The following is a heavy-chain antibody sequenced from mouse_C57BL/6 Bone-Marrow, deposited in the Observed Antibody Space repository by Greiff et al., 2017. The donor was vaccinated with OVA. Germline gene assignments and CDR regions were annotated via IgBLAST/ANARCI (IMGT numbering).Heavy chain of an antibody. J-gene: IGHJ4*01. CDR3: KMITTEYYYAMDY. CDR2: ISDGGSYT. V-gene: IGHV5-4*01. Sequence: EVQRVESGGGLVKPGGSLKLSCAASGFTFSSYAMSWVRQTPEKRLEWVATISDGGSYTYYPDNVKGRFTISRDNAKNNLYLQMSHLKSEDTAMYYCKMITTEYYYAMDYWGQGTSVTVSS. D-gene: IGHD2-4*01. CDR1: GFTFSSYA.